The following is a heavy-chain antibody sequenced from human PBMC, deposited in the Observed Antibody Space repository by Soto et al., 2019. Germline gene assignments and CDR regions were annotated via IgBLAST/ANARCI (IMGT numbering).Heavy chain of an antibody. D-gene: IGHD3-22*01. CDR2: IYPGDSDT. Sequence: PRESLMIGCKCSGYSFTSYWIGWVRQIPWKGLEWMGIIYPGDSDTRYSPSFQGQVTISADKSISTAYLQWSSLKASDTAMYYCARHGAEGEYYYDTDHCWGKGTLVSVSS. V-gene: IGHV5-51*01. J-gene: IGHJ1*01. CDR1: GYSFTSYW. CDR3: ARHGAEGEYYYDTDHC.